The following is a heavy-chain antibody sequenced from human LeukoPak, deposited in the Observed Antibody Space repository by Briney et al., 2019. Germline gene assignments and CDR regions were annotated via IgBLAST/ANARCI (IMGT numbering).Heavy chain of an antibody. CDR1: GGSFSGYY. CDR3: ARGLRVVPAAIRYYYYYGMDV. J-gene: IGHJ6*02. D-gene: IGHD2-2*01. CDR2: INHSGST. V-gene: IGHV4-34*01. Sequence: PSETLSLTCAVYGGSFSGYYWSWLRQPPGKGLEWIGEINHSGSTNYNPSLKSRVTISVDTSKNQFSLKLSSVTAADTAVYYCARGLRVVPAAIRYYYYYGMDVWGQGTTVTVSS.